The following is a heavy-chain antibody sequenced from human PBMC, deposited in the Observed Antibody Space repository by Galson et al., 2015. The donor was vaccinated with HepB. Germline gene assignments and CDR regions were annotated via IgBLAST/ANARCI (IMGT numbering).Heavy chain of an antibody. V-gene: IGHV3-30*04. CDR1: GFTFSTYR. Sequence: SLRLSCAASGFTFSTYRLHWFRQAPGKGLEWVAVISHDGTDKYYAKSLEGRFTVSRDNSRSTLYLEMNSLRPDDTAIYYCAREGGEWGQGPLVTVSS. J-gene: IGHJ1*01. CDR2: ISHDGTDK. D-gene: IGHD3-10*01. CDR3: AREGGE.